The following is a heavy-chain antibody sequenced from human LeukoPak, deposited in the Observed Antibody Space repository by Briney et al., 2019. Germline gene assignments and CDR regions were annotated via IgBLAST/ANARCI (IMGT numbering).Heavy chain of an antibody. D-gene: IGHD4-17*01. J-gene: IGHJ3*02. CDR1: GFTFNDYT. CDR3: ARPTTVTTISADAFDI. CDR2: ISSGGTYK. Sequence: PGGSLRLSCAASGFTFNDYTMNWVRQAPGKGLEWVSSISSGGTYKYYADSVKGRFTISRDNAQNSLYLQMNSLRAEDSSVYYCARPTTVTTISADAFDIWGQGTMVTVSS. V-gene: IGHV3-21*01.